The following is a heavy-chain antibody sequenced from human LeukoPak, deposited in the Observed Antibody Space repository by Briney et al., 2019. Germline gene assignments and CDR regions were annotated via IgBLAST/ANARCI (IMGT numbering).Heavy chain of an antibody. CDR1: GYTLTELS. J-gene: IGHJ5*02. CDR2: INPSGGST. D-gene: IGHD6-6*01. CDR3: ARSIAAVDWFDP. V-gene: IGHV1-46*01. Sequence: GASVKVSCKVSGYTLTELSMHWVRQAPGQGLEWMGIINPSGGSTSYAQKFQGRVTMTRDTSTSTVYMELSSLRSEDTAVYYCARSIAAVDWFDPWGQGTLVTVSS.